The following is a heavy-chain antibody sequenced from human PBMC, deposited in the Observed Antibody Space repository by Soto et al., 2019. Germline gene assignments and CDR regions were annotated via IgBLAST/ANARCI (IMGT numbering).Heavy chain of an antibody. Sequence: ASETLSLTCTVSGASISVHTYYWSWVRQLPGKGLESIGHIYNTGSTYYNPSLKSRLTISLDTSKNQFSLKLNSVTAADTAVYYCARDAGGGTGSYYRYFDYWGQGILVTVSS. CDR3: ARDAGGGTGSYYRYFDY. V-gene: IGHV4-31*03. CDR2: IYNTGST. CDR1: GASISVHTYY. J-gene: IGHJ4*02. D-gene: IGHD3-10*01.